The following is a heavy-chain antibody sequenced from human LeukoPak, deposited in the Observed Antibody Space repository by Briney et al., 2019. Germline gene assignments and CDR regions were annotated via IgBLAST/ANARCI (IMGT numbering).Heavy chain of an antibody. J-gene: IGHJ6*03. D-gene: IGHD5/OR15-5a*01. CDR3: ARTDVIESNYYYYMDV. Sequence: SETLSLTCAVYGGSFSGYYWSWIRQPPGKGLEWIGEINHSGSTNYNPSLKSRVTISVDTSKNQFSLKLSSVTAADTAVYYCARTDVIESNYYYYMDVWGKGTTVTVSS. V-gene: IGHV4-34*01. CDR1: GGSFSGYY. CDR2: INHSGST.